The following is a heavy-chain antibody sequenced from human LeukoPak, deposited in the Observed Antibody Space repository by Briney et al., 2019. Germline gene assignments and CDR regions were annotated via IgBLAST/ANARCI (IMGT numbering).Heavy chain of an antibody. CDR1: GYSISSDYY. CDR2: IYHSGST. Sequence: SETLSLTCTVSGYSISSDYYWGWIRQPPGKGLEWIGSIYHSGSTYYNPSLKSRVTISVDTSKNQFSLKLSSVTAADTAVYYCARDLWYCSGGSCLPAWGQGTLVTVSS. V-gene: IGHV4-38-2*02. D-gene: IGHD2-15*01. J-gene: IGHJ1*01. CDR3: ARDLWYCSGGSCLPA.